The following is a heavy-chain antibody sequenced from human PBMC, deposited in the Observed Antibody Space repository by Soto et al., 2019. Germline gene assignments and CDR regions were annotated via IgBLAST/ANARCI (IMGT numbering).Heavy chain of an antibody. J-gene: IGHJ4*02. Sequence: PSETLSLTCTVSGGSIDSGDYYWSWIRQPPGKGLEWIGYVYYSGSTNYNLFLKSRVTLSLDKSKNQFSLKVNSVTAADTAVYYCARDVSAPPHYFDHWGQGTLVTVSS. D-gene: IGHD6-19*01. V-gene: IGHV4-61*08. CDR1: GGSIDSGDYY. CDR3: ARDVSAPPHYFDH. CDR2: VYYSGST.